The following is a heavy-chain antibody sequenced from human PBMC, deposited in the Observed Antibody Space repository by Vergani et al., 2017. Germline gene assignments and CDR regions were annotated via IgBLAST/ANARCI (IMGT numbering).Heavy chain of an antibody. CDR2: ISGSGGST. J-gene: IGHJ3*02. CDR3: ANVCSSTSCYGDAFDI. V-gene: IGHV3-23*04. Sequence: EVRLAESGGGLVQPGGSLRLSCAVSGFTFTSYSMNWVRQAPGKGLEWVSAISGSGGSTYYADSVKGRFTISRDNSKNTLYLQMNSLRAEDTAVYYCANVCSSTSCYGDAFDIWGQGTMVTVSS. CDR1: GFTFTSYS. D-gene: IGHD2-2*01.